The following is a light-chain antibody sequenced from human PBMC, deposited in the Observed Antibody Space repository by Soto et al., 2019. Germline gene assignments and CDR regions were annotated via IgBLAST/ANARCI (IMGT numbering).Light chain of an antibody. J-gene: IGLJ1*01. CDR2: DVS. CDR3: SSYTSSLYV. CDR1: SSDVGFYNY. Sequence: QSALTQPASVSGSPGQSITISCTGTSSDVGFYNYVSWYQQHPGKAPKLMIYDVSNRPSGVSNRFSGSKSGNTASLTISGXXXEDEADYYCSSYTSSLYVFGTGTKVTVL. V-gene: IGLV2-14*01.